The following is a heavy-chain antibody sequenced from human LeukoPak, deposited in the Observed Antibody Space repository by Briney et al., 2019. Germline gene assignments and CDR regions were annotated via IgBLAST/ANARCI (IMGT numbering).Heavy chain of an antibody. CDR2: TYTSGST. D-gene: IGHD6-13*01. J-gene: IGHJ4*02. V-gene: IGHV4-4*07. CDR3: GGQLVRGLWGYFDY. CDR1: GGSISSYY. Sequence: SETLSLTCTVSGGSISSYYWSWIRQPAGKGLEWIGRTYTSGSTNYNPSLKSRVTMSVDTSKNQFSLKLSSVTAADTAVYYCGGQLVRGLWGYFDYRGQGTLVTVSS.